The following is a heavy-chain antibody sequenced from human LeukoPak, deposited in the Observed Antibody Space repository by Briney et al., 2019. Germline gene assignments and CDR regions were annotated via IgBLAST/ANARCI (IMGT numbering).Heavy chain of an antibody. V-gene: IGHV3-33*01. CDR2: IWYDGSNK. CDR3: ARGSTPRNNFFDY. CDR1: GFTFSSYG. D-gene: IGHD2-15*01. J-gene: IGHJ4*02. Sequence: GRSLRLSCAASGFTFSSYGMHWVRQAPGKGLELVALIWYDGSNKYHADSVKGRFTISRDISKNTLYLQMNSLRAEDTAVYYCARGSTPRNNFFDYWGQGTLVTVSS.